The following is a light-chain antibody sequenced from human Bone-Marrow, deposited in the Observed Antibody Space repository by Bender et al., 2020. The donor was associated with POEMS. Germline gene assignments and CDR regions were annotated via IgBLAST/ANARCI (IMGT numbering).Light chain of an antibody. V-gene: IGLV3-1*01. CDR2: QDT. Sequence: SYVVTQPPSVSVSPGQTANITCSGDRLGDKFVFWYQQKPGQSPVLVIYQDTKRPSGIPERFSGSKSGTSASLAISDIQSEDEGDYYCSSWDDSLSGWVFGGGTKLTVL. J-gene: IGLJ3*02. CDR1: RLGDKF. CDR3: SSWDDSLSGWV.